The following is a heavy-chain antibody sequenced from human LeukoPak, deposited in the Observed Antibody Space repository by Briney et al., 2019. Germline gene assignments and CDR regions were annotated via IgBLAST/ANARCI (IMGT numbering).Heavy chain of an antibody. CDR2: IRYDGSNK. J-gene: IGHJ4*02. D-gene: IGHD3/OR15-3a*01. Sequence: EWVAFIRYDGSNKYYADSVKGRFTISRDNSKNTLYLQMNSLRAEDTAVYYCARGTGNYYGYWGQGTLVTVSS. CDR3: ARGTGNYYGY. V-gene: IGHV3-30*02.